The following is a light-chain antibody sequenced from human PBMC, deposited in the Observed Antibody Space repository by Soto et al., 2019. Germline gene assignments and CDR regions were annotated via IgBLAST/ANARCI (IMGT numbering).Light chain of an antibody. Sequence: EIVLTQSPATLSVSPGERATLSCRASQSVSIDLAWYQQTPGQAPRLLIYGASTRATGIPVRFSGSASGTDFTLTISRLEPEDFAVYYCQQYGSSWTFGQGTKVDIK. CDR3: QQYGSSWT. CDR1: QSVSID. V-gene: IGKV3-20*01. CDR2: GAS. J-gene: IGKJ1*01.